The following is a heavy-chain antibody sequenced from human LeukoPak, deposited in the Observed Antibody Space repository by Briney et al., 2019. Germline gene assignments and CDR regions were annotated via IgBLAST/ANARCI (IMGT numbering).Heavy chain of an antibody. V-gene: IGHV3-30-3*01. D-gene: IGHD7-27*01. CDR1: GFTFSSYA. Sequence: PGGSLRLSCAASGFTFSSYAMHWVRQAPGKGLEWVAVISYDGSNKYYADSVKGRFTISRDNSKNTLYLQMNSLRAEDTAVYYCARVNWVYWYFDLWGRGTLVTVSS. J-gene: IGHJ2*01. CDR3: ARVNWVYWYFDL. CDR2: ISYDGSNK.